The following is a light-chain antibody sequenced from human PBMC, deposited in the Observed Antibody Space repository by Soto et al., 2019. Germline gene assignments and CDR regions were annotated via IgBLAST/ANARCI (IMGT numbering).Light chain of an antibody. J-gene: IGLJ1*01. CDR2: EVS. CDR1: SSDVGSYNL. Sequence: QSVLTQPASVSVSPGRSITISCTGTSSDVGSYNLVSWYQQHPGKAPKLMIYEVSKRPSGVSNRFSGSKSGNTASLTISGLQAEDEADYYCCSYAGSSTLIFGTGTKSPS. CDR3: CSYAGSSTLI. V-gene: IGLV2-23*02.